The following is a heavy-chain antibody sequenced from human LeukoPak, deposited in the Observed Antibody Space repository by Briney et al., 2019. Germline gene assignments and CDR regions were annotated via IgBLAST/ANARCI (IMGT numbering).Heavy chain of an antibody. V-gene: IGHV1-2*02. CDR1: GYTFTGYY. Sequence: ASVKVSCKASGYTFTGYYMHWVRQAPGQGLEWMGWINPNSGGTNYAQKFQGRVTMTRDTSISTAYMELRRLRSDDTAVYYCARDFEWLGVNYYMDVWGKGTTVTVSS. D-gene: IGHD5-12*01. CDR3: ARDFEWLGVNYYMDV. J-gene: IGHJ6*03. CDR2: INPNSGGT.